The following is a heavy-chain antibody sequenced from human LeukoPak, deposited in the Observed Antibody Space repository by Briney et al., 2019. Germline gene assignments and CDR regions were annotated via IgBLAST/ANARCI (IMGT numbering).Heavy chain of an antibody. J-gene: IGHJ4*02. Sequence: SETLSLTCTVSGVSISSYYWSWIRQPPAKGLEWIGYIYYSGSTDYNPSLKSRVTISVDTSKNQFSLKLRSVTAADTAVYYCARGEDGYNYYNYWGQGTLVTVSS. CDR1: GVSISSYY. D-gene: IGHD5-24*01. CDR3: ARGEDGYNYYNY. CDR2: IYYSGST. V-gene: IGHV4-59*01.